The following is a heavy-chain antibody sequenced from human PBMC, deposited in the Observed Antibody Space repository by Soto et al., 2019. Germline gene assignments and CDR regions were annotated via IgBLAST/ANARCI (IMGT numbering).Heavy chain of an antibody. J-gene: IGHJ6*02. Sequence: GASVKLSCKSSGYTFTTDGISCVRQAPGQGLEWMGWISPYNGTTKYAEKFQGEMTMTTDTATSTAYMDLRSLRSDDTAVYYCARDGERDTGLNFYYYLHGMDAWGQGTRVTVS. V-gene: IGHV1-18*04. CDR2: ISPYNGTT. CDR3: ARDGERDTGLNFYYYLHGMDA. D-gene: IGHD1-1*01. CDR1: GYTFTTDG.